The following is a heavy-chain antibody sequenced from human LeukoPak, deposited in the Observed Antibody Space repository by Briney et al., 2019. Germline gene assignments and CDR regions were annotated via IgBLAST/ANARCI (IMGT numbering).Heavy chain of an antibody. CDR3: ARSPGGNARTWLDY. CDR2: TNGATGNT. CDR1: GYTFTDYA. D-gene: IGHD4-23*01. Sequence: ASVKVSCKASGYTFTDYALHWVRQAPGQSLEWMGWTNGATGNTRFSQDVQGRLTITIDTSASTAFLDLSSLRSDDTAVYYCARSPGGNARTWLDYWGQGTLVTVSS. J-gene: IGHJ4*02. V-gene: IGHV1-3*01.